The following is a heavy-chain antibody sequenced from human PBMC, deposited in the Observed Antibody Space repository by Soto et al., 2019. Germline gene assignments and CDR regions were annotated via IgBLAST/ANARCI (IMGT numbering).Heavy chain of an antibody. CDR1: GGSIKSYY. D-gene: IGHD1-26*01. CDR3: ARESGSYSDFDY. J-gene: IGHJ4*02. Sequence: SETLSLTCTVSGGSIKSYYWSWIRQPPGKGLEWIGYIYNTGSTNYNPSLQSRVTMSVDTSKNHFSLKVSSVTAADTAVYFCARESGSYSDFDYWGQGMLVTVSS. CDR2: IYNTGST. V-gene: IGHV4-59*01.